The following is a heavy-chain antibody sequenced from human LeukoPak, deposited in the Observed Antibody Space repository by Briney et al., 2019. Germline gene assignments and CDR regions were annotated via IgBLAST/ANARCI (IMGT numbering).Heavy chain of an antibody. CDR1: GYSFTSYW. J-gene: IGHJ4*02. Sequence: PGESLKISCKGSGYSFTSYWIGWVRQMPGKGLEWMGIIYPGDSDTRYSPSFQGQVTISADKSISTAYLQWSSLKASDTAMYYCARLPFVHYYYDSSGYFDYWGQGTLVTVSS. CDR2: IYPGDSDT. D-gene: IGHD3-22*01. V-gene: IGHV5-51*01. CDR3: ARLPFVHYYYDSSGYFDY.